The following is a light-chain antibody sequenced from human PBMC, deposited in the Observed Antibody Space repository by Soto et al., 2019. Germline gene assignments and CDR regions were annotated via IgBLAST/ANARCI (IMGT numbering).Light chain of an antibody. CDR1: QSVSSSC. Sequence: EIVLTQSPGTLSLSPGERATLSCRASQSVSSSCLAWYQQKPGQAPRLLIYGASSRATGIPDRFSGSGSRTDFTLTITRLEPEDFAVYYCQQYGTSPRTFGQGTRAEIK. CDR2: GAS. V-gene: IGKV3-20*01. CDR3: QQYGTSPRT. J-gene: IGKJ1*01.